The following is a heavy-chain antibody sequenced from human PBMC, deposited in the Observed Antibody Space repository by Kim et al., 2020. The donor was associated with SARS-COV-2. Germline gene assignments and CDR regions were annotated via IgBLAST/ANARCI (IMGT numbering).Heavy chain of an antibody. Sequence: ASVKVSCKASDSTFTGYGTSWVRQAPGQGLEWMGWISAHNGVSKFAQQFQDRVNMTTDRSTKTVYMELRSLRSDDTAVYYCARLRWTYVGPLVYGMDVWGQGTTVTVSS. D-gene: IGHD3-16*01. CDR3: ARLRWTYVGPLVYGMDV. V-gene: IGHV1-18*04. J-gene: IGHJ6*02. CDR2: ISAHNGVS. CDR1: DSTFTGYG.